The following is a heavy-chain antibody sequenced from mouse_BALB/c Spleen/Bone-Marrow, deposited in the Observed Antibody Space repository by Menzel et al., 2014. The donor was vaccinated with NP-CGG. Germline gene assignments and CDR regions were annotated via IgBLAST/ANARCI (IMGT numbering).Heavy chain of an antibody. CDR3: ARDY. V-gene: IGHV1-7*01. CDR2: INPSTGYA. Sequence: QVQLQQSGPELAKPGASVKMSCKASDYTFTDTWIHWIKQRPGQGLEWIGYINPSTGYAEYNQNFKDKATLTVDKSSSTAYMQLSSLTSEDSAVYYCARDYWGQGTTLTVSS. J-gene: IGHJ2*01. CDR1: DYTFTDTW.